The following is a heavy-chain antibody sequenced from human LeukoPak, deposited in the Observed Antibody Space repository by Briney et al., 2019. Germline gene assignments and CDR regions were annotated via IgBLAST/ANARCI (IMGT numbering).Heavy chain of an antibody. CDR2: IYSGGST. CDR3: AKNAGDL. D-gene: IGHD6-13*01. J-gene: IGHJ5*02. Sequence: SETLSLTCTVSGASISAYYWTRIRQPAGKGLEWIGRIYSGGSTNYSPSLKSRVTMSVDPSKKQFSLKLTSVTAADTAVYYCAKNAGDLWGQGTLVTVSS. V-gene: IGHV4-4*07. CDR1: GASISAYY.